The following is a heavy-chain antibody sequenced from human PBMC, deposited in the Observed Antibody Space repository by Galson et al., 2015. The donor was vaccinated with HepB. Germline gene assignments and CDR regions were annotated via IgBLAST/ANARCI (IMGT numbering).Heavy chain of an antibody. Sequence: QSGAEVKKPGESLRISCKGSGYSFTSYWIIWVRQMPGKGLEWMGRIDPSDSYTNYSPSFQGHVTISADKSISTAYLQWSRLRASDTAMYYCARQADNYYDSSGYYVFWFDPWGQGTLVTVSS. J-gene: IGHJ5*02. D-gene: IGHD3-22*01. CDR1: GYSFTSYW. V-gene: IGHV5-10-1*01. CDR3: ARQADNYYDSSGYYVFWFDP. CDR2: IDPSDSYT.